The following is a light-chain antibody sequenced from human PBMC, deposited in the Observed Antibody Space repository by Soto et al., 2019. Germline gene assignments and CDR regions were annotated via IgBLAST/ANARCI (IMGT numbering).Light chain of an antibody. Sequence: EIVMTQSPATLSVSPGERATLSSRASQSVNNNLAWYQQKLGQAPRVLIYDASTRATGIPARFSGSGSGTEFTLTISSLQSEDFAVYDCQQYNNWPLTFGGGTKVDIK. V-gene: IGKV3-15*01. CDR2: DAS. J-gene: IGKJ4*01. CDR1: QSVNNN. CDR3: QQYNNWPLT.